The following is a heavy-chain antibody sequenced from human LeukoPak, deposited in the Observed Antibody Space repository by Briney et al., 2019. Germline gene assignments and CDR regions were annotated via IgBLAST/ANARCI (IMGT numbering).Heavy chain of an antibody. Sequence: SQTLSLTCAISGDSVSSNSVVWSWIRQSPSRGLEWLGRTYYRSKWYNDYAVSVKSRITINPDTSKNQFTLQLKSVTPEDTAVYYCARLTAAAFDYWGQGMLVTVSS. CDR2: TYYRSKWYN. J-gene: IGHJ4*02. CDR3: ARLTAAAFDY. CDR1: GDSVSSNSVV. D-gene: IGHD6-13*01. V-gene: IGHV6-1*01.